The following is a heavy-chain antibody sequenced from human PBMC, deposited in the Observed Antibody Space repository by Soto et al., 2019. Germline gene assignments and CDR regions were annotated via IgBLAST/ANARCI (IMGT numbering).Heavy chain of an antibody. V-gene: IGHV4-30-4*01. CDR3: ARDMFGTTDDYYGMDV. Sequence: SETLSLTCTVSGGSLNSEHYHWTWIRQAPGKGLEWIGYIHYTGSVRYNPSLQSRITMSVDTSKNLFSLNLSSVTAEDTAVYYCARDMFGTTDDYYGMDVWGQGTTVTVSS. CDR1: GGSLNSEHYH. J-gene: IGHJ6*02. CDR2: IHYTGSV. D-gene: IGHD3-10*02.